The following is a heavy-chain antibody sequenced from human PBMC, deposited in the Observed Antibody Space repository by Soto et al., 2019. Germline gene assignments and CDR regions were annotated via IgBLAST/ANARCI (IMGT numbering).Heavy chain of an antibody. J-gene: IGHJ4*02. CDR2: ITGSGDGT. D-gene: IGHD2-2*01. CDR1: GFTFSDYA. CDR3: ARDRGEYCISTSCYAPPGY. Sequence: GGSLRLSCVASGFTFSDYAMSWLRQAPGKTLEWVSAITGSGDGTYHADSVKGRFTISRDNSKNTLYLQMNSLRAEDTAVYYCARDRGEYCISTSCYAPPGYWGQGTLVTVSS. V-gene: IGHV3-23*01.